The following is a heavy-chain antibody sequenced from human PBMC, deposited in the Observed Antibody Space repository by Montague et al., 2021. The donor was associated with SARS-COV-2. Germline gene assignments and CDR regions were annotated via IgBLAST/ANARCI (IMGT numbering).Heavy chain of an antibody. D-gene: IGHD6-19*01. Sequence: SETLSLTCTVSAGSISTNTYYWAWIRQPPGKGLEWIGEIYHSGSTNYNPSLKSRVIISVDKSKNQFSLRLSSVTAADTAVYYCARSGYSSGWPSFDYWGQGTLVTVSS. CDR3: ARSGYSSGWPSFDY. CDR1: AGSISTNTYY. CDR2: IYHSGST. V-gene: IGHV4-39*07. J-gene: IGHJ4*02.